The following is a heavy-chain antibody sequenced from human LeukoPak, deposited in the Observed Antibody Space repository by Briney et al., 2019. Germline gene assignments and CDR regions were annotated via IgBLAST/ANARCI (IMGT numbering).Heavy chain of an antibody. V-gene: IGHV1-2*02. CDR3: ASDLTIFGVVQNWFDP. CDR2: INPNSGGT. CDR1: GYTFTGYY. D-gene: IGHD3-3*01. J-gene: IGHJ5*02. Sequence: ASVKVSCKASGYTFTGYYMHWVRQAPGQGLEWMGWINPNSGGTNYAQKFQGRVTMTRDTSISTAYMELSRLRSDDTAVYYCASDLTIFGVVQNWFDPWGQGTLVTVSS.